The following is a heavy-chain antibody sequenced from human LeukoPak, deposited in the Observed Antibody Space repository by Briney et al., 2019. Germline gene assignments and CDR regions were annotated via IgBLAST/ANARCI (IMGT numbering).Heavy chain of an antibody. CDR1: GFTFTSYN. J-gene: IGHJ4*02. CDR2: IYSGGST. Sequence: GGSLRLSCAASGFTFTSYNMNWVRQAPGKGLEWVSIIYSGGSTHYADSVKGRFIISRDNSKNTLYLQMNSLRAEDTAMYYCARAVGGYYFDYWGQGTLVTVSS. D-gene: IGHD3-22*01. CDR3: ARAVGGYYFDY. V-gene: IGHV3-66*01.